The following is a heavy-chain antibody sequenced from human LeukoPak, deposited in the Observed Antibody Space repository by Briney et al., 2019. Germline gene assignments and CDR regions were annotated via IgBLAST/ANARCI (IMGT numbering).Heavy chain of an antibody. CDR3: ARDRIYSSSWPIKYYYYMDV. J-gene: IGHJ6*03. CDR2: IKQDGSEK. D-gene: IGHD6-13*01. V-gene: IGHV3-7*01. Sequence: GGSLRLSCAASGFTFSSYWMIWVRQAPGKALEWVANIKQDGSEKFYVDSVKGRFTISRDNAKNSLYLQMNSLRPEDTAVYYCARDRIYSSSWPIKYYYYMDVWGKGTTVTVSS. CDR1: GFTFSSYW.